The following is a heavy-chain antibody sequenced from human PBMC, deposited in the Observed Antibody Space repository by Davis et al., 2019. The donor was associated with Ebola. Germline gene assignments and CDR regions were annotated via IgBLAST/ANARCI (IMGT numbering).Heavy chain of an antibody. CDR3: ARDSDGAFDY. J-gene: IGHJ4*02. CDR2: IWYDGSNK. CDR1: GFTFSNYG. D-gene: IGHD1-26*01. V-gene: IGHV3-33*01. Sequence: PGGSLRLSCAASGFTFSNYGMHWVRQAPGKGLEWVAVIWYDGSNKYYADSVKGRFTISRDNSKNTLYLQMNSLRAEDTAVYYCARDSDGAFDYWGRGTLVTVSS.